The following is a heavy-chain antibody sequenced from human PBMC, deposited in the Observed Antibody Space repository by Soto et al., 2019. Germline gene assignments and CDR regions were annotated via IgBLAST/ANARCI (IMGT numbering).Heavy chain of an antibody. V-gene: IGHV3-30-3*01. CDR1: GLTFSLFA. CDR2: ISNDGGSK. J-gene: IGHJ5*02. CDR3: ARGGTGTTRNWFDP. D-gene: IGHD1-7*01. Sequence: GGSLRLSCAASGLTFSLFAMHWLRQAPGGRLEWVAVISNDGGSKYYADSVKGRFTISRDNSRNTLYLQMNSLRPEDTAVYYCARGGTGTTRNWFDPWRQGTLVTVPS.